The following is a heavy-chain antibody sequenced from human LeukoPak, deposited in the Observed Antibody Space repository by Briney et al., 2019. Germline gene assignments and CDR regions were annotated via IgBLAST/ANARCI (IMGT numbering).Heavy chain of an antibody. CDR2: ISSSSSYT. Sequence: GGSLRLSCAASGFTFSDYYMSWIRRAPGKGLEWVSYISSSSSYTNYADSVKGRFTISRDNAKNSLYLQMNSLRAEDTAVYYCARPDVAYSSGRPLDYWGQGTLVTVSS. V-gene: IGHV3-11*06. CDR3: ARPDVAYSSGRPLDY. J-gene: IGHJ4*02. D-gene: IGHD6-19*01. CDR1: GFTFSDYY.